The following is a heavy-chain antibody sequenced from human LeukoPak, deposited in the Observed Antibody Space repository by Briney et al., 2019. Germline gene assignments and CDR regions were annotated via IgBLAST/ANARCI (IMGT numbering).Heavy chain of an antibody. V-gene: IGHV3-33*01. CDR3: AREGPRGNSQFDY. D-gene: IGHD2/OR15-2a*01. J-gene: IGHJ4*02. CDR2: IWYDGSNK. Sequence: GRSLRLSCAASGFTFSSYGMHWVRQAPGKGLEWVALIWYDGSNKYYTDSVKGRLTISRDNSKNTLYLQMNSLRAEDTAVYYCAREGPRGNSQFDYWGQGTLVTVSS. CDR1: GFTFSSYG.